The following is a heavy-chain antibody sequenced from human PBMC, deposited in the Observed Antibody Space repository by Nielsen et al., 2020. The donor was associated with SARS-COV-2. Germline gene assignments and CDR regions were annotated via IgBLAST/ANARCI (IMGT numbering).Heavy chain of an antibody. CDR2: ISSSGSTI. CDR3: ARDFEIYSYGGG. Sequence: GESLKISCAASGFTFSDYYISWIRQAPGKGLEWVSYISSSGSTIYYADSVKGRFTISRDNAKNSLYLQMNSLRAEDTAVYYCARDFEIYSYGGGWGQGTLVTVSS. D-gene: IGHD5-18*01. CDR1: GFTFSDYY. J-gene: IGHJ4*02. V-gene: IGHV3-11*04.